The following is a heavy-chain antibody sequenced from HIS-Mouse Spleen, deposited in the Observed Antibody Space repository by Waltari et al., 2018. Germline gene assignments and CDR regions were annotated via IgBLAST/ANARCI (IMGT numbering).Heavy chain of an antibody. J-gene: IGHJ2*01. CDR2: IYYSGST. CDR1: GGCFSSSSYY. CDR3: AREIPYSSSWYDWYFDL. D-gene: IGHD6-13*01. Sequence: QLQLQESGPGLVKPSETLSLTCTVSGGCFSSSSYYLGWIRQPPGKGLEWIGSIYYSGSTYYNPSLKSRVTISVDTSKNQFSLKLSSVTAADTAVYYCAREIPYSSSWYDWYFDLWGRGTLVTVSS. V-gene: IGHV4-39*07.